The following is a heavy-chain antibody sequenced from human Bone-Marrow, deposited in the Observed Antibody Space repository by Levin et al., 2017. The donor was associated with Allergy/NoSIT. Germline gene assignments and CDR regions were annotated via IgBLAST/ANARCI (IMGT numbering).Heavy chain of an antibody. J-gene: IGHJ5*02. CDR2: ITSSSGYI. CDR1: GFTFSSYS. CDR3: ARDQNYDSSGYRLRDNWFDP. D-gene: IGHD3-22*01. V-gene: IGHV3-21*01. Sequence: GGSLRLSCAASGFTFSSYSMNWVRQAPGKGLEWVSSITSSSGYIYYADSLKGRFTISRDNAKNSLYLQMNSLRAEDTAVYYCARDQNYDSSGYRLRDNWFDPWGQGTLVTVSS.